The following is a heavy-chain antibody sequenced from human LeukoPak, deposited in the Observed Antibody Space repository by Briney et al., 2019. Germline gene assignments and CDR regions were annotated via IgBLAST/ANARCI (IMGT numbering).Heavy chain of an antibody. Sequence: ASETLSLTCTVSGGSISSGSYYWSWIRQPAGKGLEWIGYIYYSGSTNYNPSLKSRVTISVDTSKNQFSLKLSSVTAADTALYYCARAQTYGDSRLLLDYWGQGTLVTVSS. CDR1: GGSISSGSYY. D-gene: IGHD2-21*02. CDR3: ARAQTYGDSRLLLDY. J-gene: IGHJ4*02. V-gene: IGHV4-61*10. CDR2: IYYSGST.